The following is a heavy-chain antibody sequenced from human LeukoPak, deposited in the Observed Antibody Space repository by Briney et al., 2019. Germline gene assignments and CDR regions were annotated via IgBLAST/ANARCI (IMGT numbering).Heavy chain of an antibody. CDR1: GFTFSSYE. Sequence: GGSLRLSCAASGFTFSSYEMHWVRQAPGKGLEWVSYISTSGTTIYYADSVKGRFTIPRDNAKNSLHLQMNSLRAEDTAVYYCARAGGSGSYYDFDYWGQGSLVTVSS. CDR2: ISTSGTTI. V-gene: IGHV3-48*03. J-gene: IGHJ4*02. D-gene: IGHD3-10*01. CDR3: ARAGGSGSYYDFDY.